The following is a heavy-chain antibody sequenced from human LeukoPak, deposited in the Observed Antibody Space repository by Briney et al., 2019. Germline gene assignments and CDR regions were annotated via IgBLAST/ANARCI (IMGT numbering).Heavy chain of an antibody. CDR1: GFTFDDYA. J-gene: IGHJ4*02. CDR3: AKDHNWNYDRGYYFDY. CDR2: ISWNSGSI. Sequence: GGSLRLSCAASGFTFDDYAMHWVRQAPGKGLEWVSGISWNSGSIGYADSVKGRFTISRDNAKNSLYLQMNSLRAEDTALYYCAKDHNWNYDRGYYFDYWGQGTLVTVSS. V-gene: IGHV3-9*01. D-gene: IGHD1-7*01.